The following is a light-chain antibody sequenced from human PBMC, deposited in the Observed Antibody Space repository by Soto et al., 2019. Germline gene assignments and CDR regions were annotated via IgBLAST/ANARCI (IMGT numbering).Light chain of an antibody. J-gene: IGKJ1*01. CDR3: QQYNNWPPWT. Sequence: EIVLTQSPGTLSLSPGEGATLSCRASQSVSTNFFAWYQQKPGQAPRLLIYGASTRATGIPDRFSGSGSGTDFTLTISRLEPEDFAVYYCQQYNNWPPWTFGQGTEVEIK. CDR2: GAS. CDR1: QSVSTNF. V-gene: IGKV3-20*01.